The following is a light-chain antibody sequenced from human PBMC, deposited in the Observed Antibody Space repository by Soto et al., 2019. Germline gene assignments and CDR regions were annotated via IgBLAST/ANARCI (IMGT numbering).Light chain of an antibody. CDR2: EVS. J-gene: IGLJ1*01. CDR3: SSFTSSTVYV. V-gene: IGLV2-8*01. CDR1: SRDIGAYDF. Sequence: QSVLTQPPSASGSPGQSVTISCTGTSRDIGAYDFVSWYQQYPGKVPRLMIYEVSQRPSGVPDRFSGSKSGNTASLTISGLQSEDEADYYCSSFTSSTVYVFGTGTKLTVL.